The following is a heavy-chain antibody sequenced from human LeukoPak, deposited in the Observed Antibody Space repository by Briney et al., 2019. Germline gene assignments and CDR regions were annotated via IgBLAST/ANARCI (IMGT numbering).Heavy chain of an antibody. V-gene: IGHV3-21*01. CDR1: GFTFSSYS. CDR2: ISSSGTYT. Sequence: GGSLRLSCAASGFTFSSYSMNWVRQAPGRGPEWVSSISSSGTYTYYADSVKGRFTISRDNAKNSLYLQMNSLRAEDTAVYYCARDLHPDVWGQGTTVTVSS. CDR3: ARDLHPDV. J-gene: IGHJ6*02.